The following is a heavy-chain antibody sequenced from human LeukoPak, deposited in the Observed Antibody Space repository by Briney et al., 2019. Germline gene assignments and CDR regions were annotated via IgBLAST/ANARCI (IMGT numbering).Heavy chain of an antibody. V-gene: IGHV3-15*01. CDR3: TTDDYGDYGNAFDI. Sequence: GGSLRLSCAASGFTFSSYAMSWVRQAPGKGLEWVGRIKSKTDGGTTDYAAPVKGRFTISRDDSKNTLYLQMNSLKTEDTAVYYCTTDDYGDYGNAFDIWGQGTMVTVSS. CDR2: IKSKTDGGTT. D-gene: IGHD4-17*01. J-gene: IGHJ3*02. CDR1: GFTFSSYA.